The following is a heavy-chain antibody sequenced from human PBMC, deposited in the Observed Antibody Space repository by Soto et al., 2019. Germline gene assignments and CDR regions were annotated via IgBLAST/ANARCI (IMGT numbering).Heavy chain of an antibody. V-gene: IGHV3-74*01. D-gene: IGHD6-6*01. CDR3: AKDKVSSSDYYYYGMDV. Sequence: PGGSLRLCCAASGFSLSSYWMHWVRQAPGKELVWVSRINSDGSSTNYADSVKGRFTISRDNAKNTLSLQMNRLRAEDTAVYYSAKDKVSSSDYYYYGMDVSRQRTTVPVSS. CDR2: INSDGSST. CDR1: GFSLSSYW. J-gene: IGHJ6*02.